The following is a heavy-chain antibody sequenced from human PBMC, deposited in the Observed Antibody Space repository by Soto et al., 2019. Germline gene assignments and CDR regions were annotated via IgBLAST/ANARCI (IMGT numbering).Heavy chain of an antibody. D-gene: IGHD1-26*01. CDR2: IYPGDSDT. Sequence: PGESLKISCKGSGYSFINHWIAWVRQMPGKGLEWMGIIYPGDSDTRYSPSFQGQVSISADKSITAAYLQWSSLKASDTAMYYCARRTDSGPMALDYWGQGTLVTVSS. J-gene: IGHJ4*02. V-gene: IGHV5-51*01. CDR1: GYSFINHW. CDR3: ARRTDSGPMALDY.